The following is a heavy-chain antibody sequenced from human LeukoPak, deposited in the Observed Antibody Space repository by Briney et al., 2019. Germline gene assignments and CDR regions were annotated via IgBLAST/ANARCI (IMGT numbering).Heavy chain of an antibody. CDR2: ISHDGSNK. CDR3: AREGVLRYFDWLDYYYYYMDV. D-gene: IGHD3-9*01. Sequence: GGSLRLSCAASGFTFSTYAMHWVRQAPGKGLEWVALISHDGSNKYYADSVKGRSTISRDNSKNTLYLQMNSLRSEDTAVYYCAREGVLRYFDWLDYYYYYMDVWGKGTTVTVSS. V-gene: IGHV3-30*04. J-gene: IGHJ6*03. CDR1: GFTFSTYA.